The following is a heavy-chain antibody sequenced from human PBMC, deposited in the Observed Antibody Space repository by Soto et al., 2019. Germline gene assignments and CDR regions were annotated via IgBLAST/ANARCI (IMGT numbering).Heavy chain of an antibody. CDR3: AKDGNVYSSGWYAPSLDY. V-gene: IGHV3-30*18. D-gene: IGHD6-19*01. Sequence: QVQLVESGGGVVQPGRSLRLSCAASGFTFSSYGMHWVRQAPGKGLEWVAVISYDGSNTYYADSVKGRFTISRDNSKNTVXLQMNSLRAEDTAVYYCAKDGNVYSSGWYAPSLDYWGQGTLVTVSS. CDR2: ISYDGSNT. J-gene: IGHJ4*02. CDR1: GFTFSSYG.